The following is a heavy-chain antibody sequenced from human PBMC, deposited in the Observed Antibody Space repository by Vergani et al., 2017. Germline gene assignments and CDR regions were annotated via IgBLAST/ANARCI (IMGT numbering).Heavy chain of an antibody. J-gene: IGHJ4*02. CDR3: ARGATGTTGPGGY. Sequence: QVQLVQSGAEVKKPGASVKVSCTASGYTFTGYYMHWVRQAPGQGLEWMGRINPNSGGTNYAQKFQGRVTMTRDTSISTAYMGLSRLRSDDTAVYYCARGATGTTGPGGYWGQGTLVTVSS. CDR2: INPNSGGT. D-gene: IGHD1-7*01. CDR1: GYTFTGYY. V-gene: IGHV1-2*06.